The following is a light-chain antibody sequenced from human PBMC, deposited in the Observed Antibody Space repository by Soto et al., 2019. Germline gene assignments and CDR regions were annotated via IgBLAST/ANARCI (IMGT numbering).Light chain of an antibody. J-gene: IGKJ3*01. CDR3: QQYDNLPFT. Sequence: DIQMTQSPSSLSASVGDRVTITCQARQDISNYLNWYQQKPGKAPKLLIYDASNLETGVPSRFSGSGSWTAFTFTISSLQPEDIATYYCQQYDNLPFTFGPGTKVDIK. CDR1: QDISNY. CDR2: DAS. V-gene: IGKV1-33*01.